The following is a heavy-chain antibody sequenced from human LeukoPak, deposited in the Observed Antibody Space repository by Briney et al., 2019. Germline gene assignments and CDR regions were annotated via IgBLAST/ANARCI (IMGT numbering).Heavy chain of an antibody. V-gene: IGHV1-18*01. J-gene: IGHJ4*02. CDR3: ARVDRLRYFLDY. Sequence: ASVKVSCKASGYTFTSYGISWVRQAPGQGLEWLGWISAYNGNTNYAQKLQGRVTMTTDTSTSTAYMELRSLRSDDTAVYYCARVDRLRYFLDYWGQGTLVTVSS. CDR2: ISAYNGNT. D-gene: IGHD3-9*01. CDR1: GYTFTSYG.